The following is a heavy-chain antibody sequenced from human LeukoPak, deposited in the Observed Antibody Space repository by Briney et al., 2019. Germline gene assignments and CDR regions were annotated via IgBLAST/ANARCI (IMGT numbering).Heavy chain of an antibody. Sequence: GGSLRLSCAASGFTFSSYSMNWVRQAPGKGLEWVSYISRSSSTIYYADSVKGRFTISRDNAKNSLYLQMNSLRAEDTAVYYCARVTFSGWSDPDYWGQGTLVTVSS. V-gene: IGHV3-48*04. CDR1: GFTFSSYS. D-gene: IGHD6-19*01. CDR2: ISRSSSTI. J-gene: IGHJ4*02. CDR3: ARVTFSGWSDPDY.